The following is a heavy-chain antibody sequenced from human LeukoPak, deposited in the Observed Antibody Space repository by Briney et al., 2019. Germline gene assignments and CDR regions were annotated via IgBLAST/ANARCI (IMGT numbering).Heavy chain of an antibody. CDR1: GFTFSSYA. CDR3: AKAGRILRYFDY. J-gene: IGHJ4*02. V-gene: IGHV3-23*01. Sequence: GGFLRLSCAASGFTFSSYAMSWVRQAPGKGLEGVSAISGSGGSTYYADSVKGRFTISRDNSKNTLYLQMNSLRAEDTAVYYCAKAGRILRYFDYWGQGTLVTVSS. D-gene: IGHD3-16*01. CDR2: ISGSGGST.